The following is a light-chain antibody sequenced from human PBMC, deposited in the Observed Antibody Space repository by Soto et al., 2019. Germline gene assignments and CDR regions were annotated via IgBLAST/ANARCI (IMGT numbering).Light chain of an antibody. V-gene: IGKV3D-20*01. CDR1: QSISNSY. CDR3: QQYGSSPRT. J-gene: IGKJ1*01. CDR2: DAS. Sequence: DIVLTQSPVTLSLSPVECATLSCGANQSISNSYVAWYQQKRGLAPRLLIYDASKRATGIPDRFSGSGSGTDFTLTISRLEPEDFAVYYCQQYGSSPRTFGQGTKVEIK.